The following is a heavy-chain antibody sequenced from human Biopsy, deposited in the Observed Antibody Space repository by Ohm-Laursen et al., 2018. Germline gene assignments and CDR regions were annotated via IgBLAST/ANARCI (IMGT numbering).Heavy chain of an antibody. CDR3: ARDPYCSGGNCYSPLDH. CDR1: GCTFTDYS. D-gene: IGHD2-15*01. V-gene: IGHV1-2*02. J-gene: IGHJ4*02. Sequence: ASVKVSCNASGCTFTDYSLHWVRQAPGQGLEWMGWIDPDSGRTSFGQNFQGRVTMTSDTSTGTAYLELTRLRSDDTAVYYCARDPYCSGGNCYSPLDHWGQGTLVTVSA. CDR2: IDPDSGRT.